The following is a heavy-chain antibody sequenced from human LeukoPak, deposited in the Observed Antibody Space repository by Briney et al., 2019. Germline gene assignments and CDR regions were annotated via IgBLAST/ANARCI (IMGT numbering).Heavy chain of an antibody. CDR3: ARGALYYDFWSGYPTLDYFDY. CDR1: GASISSYY. Sequence: SETLSLTCTISGASISSYYWSWIRQPPGKGLEWIGYIYYSGSTNYNPSLKSRVTISVDTSKNQFSLKLSSVTAADTAVYYCARGALYYDFWSGYPTLDYFDYWGQGTLVTVSS. J-gene: IGHJ4*02. D-gene: IGHD3-3*01. CDR2: IYYSGST. V-gene: IGHV4-59*01.